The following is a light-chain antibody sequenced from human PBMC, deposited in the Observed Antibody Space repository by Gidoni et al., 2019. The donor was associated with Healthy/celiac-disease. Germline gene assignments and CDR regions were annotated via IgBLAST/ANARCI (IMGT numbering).Light chain of an antibody. CDR3: QQRSNGLT. CDR2: DAS. Sequence: EIVLTQSPATLSLSPGERATISCRASQSVSSYLAWYQQKPGQAPMLLIYDASTRATGIPARCRCSRSLTYFTLTISSLEPEDFAVYYCQQRSNGLTFGGGTKVEIK. CDR1: QSVSSY. V-gene: IGKV3-11*01. J-gene: IGKJ4*01.